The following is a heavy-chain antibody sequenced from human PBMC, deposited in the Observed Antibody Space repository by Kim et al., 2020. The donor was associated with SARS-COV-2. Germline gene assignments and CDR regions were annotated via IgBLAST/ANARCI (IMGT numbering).Heavy chain of an antibody. V-gene: IGHV3-23*01. J-gene: IGHJ4*02. CDR1: GFTFSRYA. CDR2: ISDSGDNT. Sequence: GGSLRLSCTAAPGFTFSRYAMNWVRQTPGKGLEWVSGISDSGDNTNYADSVKGRFTISRDNSKSTLYLQMNSLRGEDTAIYYCASFHRASLQYLVFDFWGQGALVTVSS. CDR3: ASFHRASLQYLVFDF. D-gene: IGHD2-2*01.